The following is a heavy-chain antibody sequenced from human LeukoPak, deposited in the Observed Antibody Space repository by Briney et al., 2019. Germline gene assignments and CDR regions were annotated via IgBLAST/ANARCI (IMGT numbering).Heavy chain of an antibody. V-gene: IGHV3-74*01. CDR2: INKDATIT. J-gene: IGHJ3*02. CDR3: ARSGIGRGFDI. CDR1: AFSMNDFW. Sequence: QPGGSLRLSCAASAFSMNDFWVHWVRQGPGKGLEWVSRINKDATITTYADSVKGRFTVSRDNVKNMVYLDMNGLRGDDTAVYYCARSGIGRGFDIWGRGATVTVSS. D-gene: IGHD2/OR15-2a*01.